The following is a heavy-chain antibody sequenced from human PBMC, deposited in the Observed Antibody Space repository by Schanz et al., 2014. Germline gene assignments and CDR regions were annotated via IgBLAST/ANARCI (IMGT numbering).Heavy chain of an antibody. CDR1: GFRFDDYA. D-gene: IGHD2-15*01. CDR3: AKESEIVVVVGTSMSGDFHH. Sequence: EVQLVESGGGLVQPGRSLRLSCVASGFRFDDYAMHWVRQAPGKGLEWVSGMSWNAGSLGYGDSVKGRFTISRDNAKNSLYLQMNSLRAEDTAVYFCAKESEIVVVVGTSMSGDFHHWGQGTLVTVSS. J-gene: IGHJ1*01. V-gene: IGHV3-9*01. CDR2: MSWNAGSL.